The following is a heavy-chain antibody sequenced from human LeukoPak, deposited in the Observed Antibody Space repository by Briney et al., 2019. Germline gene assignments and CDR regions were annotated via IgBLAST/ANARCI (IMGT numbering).Heavy chain of an antibody. J-gene: IGHJ4*02. CDR2: ISYDGSNK. Sequence: GGSLRLSCAASGFTFSSYGMHWVRQAPGKGLEWVAVISYDGSNKYYADSVKGRFTISRDNSKNTLYLQMNSLRAEDTAVYYCANLAYDFWSGYYEGRGYFDYWGQGTLVTVSS. CDR1: GFTFSSYG. V-gene: IGHV3-30*18. CDR3: ANLAYDFWSGYYEGRGYFDY. D-gene: IGHD3-3*01.